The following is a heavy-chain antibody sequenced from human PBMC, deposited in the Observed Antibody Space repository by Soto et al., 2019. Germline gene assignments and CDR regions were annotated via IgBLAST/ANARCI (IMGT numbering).Heavy chain of an antibody. CDR2: IYYSGST. Sequence: QVQLQESGPGLVKPSETLSLTCTVSGGSISSYYWSWIRQTPGKGLEWIGYIYYSGSTNYNPSLKSRVTISVDRSKNQFYLRLSSVTAADTAVYYCARQRDGDNWGYDSWGQGTLVTVSS. J-gene: IGHJ4*02. D-gene: IGHD3-16*01. CDR3: ARQRDGDNWGYDS. V-gene: IGHV4-59*08. CDR1: GGSISSYY.